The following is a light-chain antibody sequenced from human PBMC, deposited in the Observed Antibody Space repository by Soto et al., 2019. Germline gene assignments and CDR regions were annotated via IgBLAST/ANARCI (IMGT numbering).Light chain of an antibody. CDR3: QQSYSTPPT. V-gene: IGKV1-39*01. Sequence: DIQMTQSPSSLSASVGDRVTITCRASQGIGSYLSWYQQKLGKAPKLLIYAASSLQSGVPSRFSGSGSGTDFTLTISSLQPGDFATYYCQQSYSTPPTFGGGTKVDIK. J-gene: IGKJ4*01. CDR1: QGIGSY. CDR2: AAS.